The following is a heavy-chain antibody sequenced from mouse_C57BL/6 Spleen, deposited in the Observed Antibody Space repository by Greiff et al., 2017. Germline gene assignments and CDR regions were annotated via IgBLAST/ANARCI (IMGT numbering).Heavy chain of an antibody. CDR3: AREVYYDYDEGFAY. J-gene: IGHJ3*01. D-gene: IGHD2-4*01. CDR1: GFNIKDYY. CDR2: IDPEDGET. Sequence: EVKLQQSGAELVKPGASVKLSCTASGFNIKDYYMHWVKQRTEQGLEWIGRIDPEDGETKYAPKFQGKATITADTSSNTAYLQLSSLTSEDTAVYYCAREVYYDYDEGFAYWGQGTLVTVSA. V-gene: IGHV14-2*01.